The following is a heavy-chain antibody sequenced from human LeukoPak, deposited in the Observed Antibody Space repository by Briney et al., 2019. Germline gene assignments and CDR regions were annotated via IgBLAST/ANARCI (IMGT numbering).Heavy chain of an antibody. CDR2: IDPSDSYT. Sequence: GESLKISCKGSGYSFTSYWISWVRQLPGKGLEWMGRIDPSDSYTNYSPSLQGHVTISADKSISTAYLQWSSLKASDTAMYYCARFSHHYGDYGYYWGQGTLVTVSS. J-gene: IGHJ4*02. D-gene: IGHD4-17*01. CDR3: ARFSHHYGDYGYY. V-gene: IGHV5-10-1*01. CDR1: GYSFTSYW.